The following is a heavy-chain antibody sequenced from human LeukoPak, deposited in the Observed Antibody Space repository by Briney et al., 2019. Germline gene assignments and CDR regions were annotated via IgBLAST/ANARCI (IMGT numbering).Heavy chain of an antibody. J-gene: IGHJ2*01. CDR3: ARSGSSGWYHFDL. V-gene: IGHV1-46*01. CDR1: GYTFTKYY. D-gene: IGHD6-19*01. Sequence: ASVKVSCKASGYTFTKYYIHWVRQAPGQGLEWMGVINPSGGSTSYAQKFQGRVTMTRDTSTSTVYMELSSLRSEDTAVYYCARSGSSGWYHFDLWGRGTLVTVSS. CDR2: INPSGGST.